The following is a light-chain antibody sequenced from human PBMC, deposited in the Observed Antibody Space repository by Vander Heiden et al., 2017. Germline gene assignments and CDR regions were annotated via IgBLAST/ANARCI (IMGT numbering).Light chain of an antibody. J-gene: IGKJ1*01. V-gene: IGKV1-39*01. CDR2: AAS. CDR3: QQSDSTPLWT. Sequence: DIQMTQSPSSLSASVGDRVTITCRASQSISSYLNWYQQKPGKAPKLLIYAASRLQSGVPSRFSGSGSGTDFTLTISSLQPEDFATYYCQQSDSTPLWTFGQGTKVEIK. CDR1: QSISSY.